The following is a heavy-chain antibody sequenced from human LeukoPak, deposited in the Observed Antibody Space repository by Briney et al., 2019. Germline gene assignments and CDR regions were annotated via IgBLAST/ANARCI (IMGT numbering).Heavy chain of an antibody. CDR3: ARHRGFTYVAEYYFDL. D-gene: IGHD5-18*01. CDR2: ISYSGST. J-gene: IGHJ2*01. CDR1: GGSFSGYY. Sequence: SETLSLTCAVYGGSFSGYYWSWIRQPPGKGLEWIGTISYSGSTHYNPSLKSRVTMSVDTSKNPFSLKLSSVTAADTAVFYCARHRGFTYVAEYYFDLWGRGSLVTVSS. V-gene: IGHV4-34*01.